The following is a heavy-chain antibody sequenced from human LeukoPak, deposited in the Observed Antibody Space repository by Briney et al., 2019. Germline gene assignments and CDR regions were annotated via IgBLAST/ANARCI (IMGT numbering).Heavy chain of an antibody. V-gene: IGHV3-7*01. CDR3: ARAVAAAGLFDY. J-gene: IGHJ4*02. CDR2: INQDGSEK. CDR1: GFTFSSYW. Sequence: PGGSLRLSCPASGFTFSSYWMHRVRQAPGKGLEWVANINQDGSEKYYVDSVKGRFTISRDNAKNSLFLQMNSLRAEDTAVYYCARAVAAAGLFDYWGQGTLVTVSS. D-gene: IGHD6-13*01.